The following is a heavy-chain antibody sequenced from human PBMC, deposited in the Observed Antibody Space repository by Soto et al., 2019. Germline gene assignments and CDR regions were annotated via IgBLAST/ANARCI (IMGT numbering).Heavy chain of an antibody. CDR3: ARRGDYGDLVGEYYYYMDV. D-gene: IGHD4-17*01. CDR2: ISSSSSTI. CDR1: GFTFSSYS. J-gene: IGHJ6*03. Sequence: PGGSLRLSCAASGFTFSSYSMNWVRQAPGKGLEWVSYISSSSSTIYYADSVKGRFTISRDNAKNSLYLQMNSLRAEDTAVYYCARRGDYGDLVGEYYYYMDVWGKGTTVTVSS. V-gene: IGHV3-48*01.